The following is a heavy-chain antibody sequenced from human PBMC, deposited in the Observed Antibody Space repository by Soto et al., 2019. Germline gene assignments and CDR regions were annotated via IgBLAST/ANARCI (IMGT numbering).Heavy chain of an antibody. J-gene: IGHJ4*02. Sequence: SETLSLTCTVSGVSINSGGHYWNWIRQHPGKGLEWMGYIHYSGSSYYNPSLKSRVTISVDMSKKQFSLKLSSVTAADTAVYYCARENPEDNYFDYWGQGTLVTVSS. CDR3: ARENPEDNYFDY. V-gene: IGHV4-31*03. CDR2: IHYSGSS. CDR1: GVSINSGGHY.